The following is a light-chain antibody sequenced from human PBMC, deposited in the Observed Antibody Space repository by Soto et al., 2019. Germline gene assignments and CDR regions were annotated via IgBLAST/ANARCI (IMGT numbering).Light chain of an antibody. Sequence: QSVLTQPPSASGTPGQRVTISCSGSSSNIGSNYVYWYQQLPGTAPNLLIYSHNQRPSGVPDRFSGSKSGTSASLAISGLQSEDEDDYYCAAWDASLNGVVFGGGTKVTVL. CDR2: SHN. CDR3: AAWDASLNGVV. V-gene: IGLV1-44*01. J-gene: IGLJ2*01. CDR1: SSNIGSNY.